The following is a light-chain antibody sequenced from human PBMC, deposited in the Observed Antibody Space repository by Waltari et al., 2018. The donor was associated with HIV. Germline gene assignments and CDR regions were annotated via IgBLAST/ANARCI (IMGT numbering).Light chain of an antibody. CDR1: AFAKQY. V-gene: IGLV3-25*03. CDR3: QSTDSSITYVV. Sequence: SSELTQPPSVSVSPGQTARIPCSGDAFAKQYSYWYQQKPGQAPPLLIYKDTERPSGIPERFSGSSSGTTVTLTISGVQAEDEADYYCQSTDSSITYVVFGGGTKLTVL. CDR2: KDT. J-gene: IGLJ3*02.